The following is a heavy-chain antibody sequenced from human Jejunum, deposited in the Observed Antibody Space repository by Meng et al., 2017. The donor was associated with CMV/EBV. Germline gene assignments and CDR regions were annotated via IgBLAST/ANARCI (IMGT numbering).Heavy chain of an antibody. CDR2: ISSSSSNR. CDR3: GKTPRDCSSTSSCYYYGMDV. CDR1: SYS. V-gene: IGHV3-21*01. Sequence: SYSMNWVRQAPGKGLEWVSFISSSSSNRYYADSVKGRFTISRDDAKNSLYLQMNSLGAEDTAVYYCGKTPRDCSSTSSCYYYGMDVWGQGTTVTVS. J-gene: IGHJ6*02. D-gene: IGHD2-2*01.